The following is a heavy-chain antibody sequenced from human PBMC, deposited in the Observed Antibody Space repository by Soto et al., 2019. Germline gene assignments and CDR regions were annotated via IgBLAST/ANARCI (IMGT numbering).Heavy chain of an antibody. J-gene: IGHJ4*02. CDR3: AKSAPMDAGDKYYYDF. D-gene: IGHD4-17*01. CDR1: GGTLSTFG. V-gene: IGHV1-69*13. CDR2: IIPFFGTA. Sequence: SVKVSCKASGGTLSTFGISCVRQAPGQGLEWMGVIIPFFGTARYSQKFEDRITITADESTNTVYMDLRSLTSEDTAIYYCAKSAPMDAGDKYYYDFWGQGALVTVSS.